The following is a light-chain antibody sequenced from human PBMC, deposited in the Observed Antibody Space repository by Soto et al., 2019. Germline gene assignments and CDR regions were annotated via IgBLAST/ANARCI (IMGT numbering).Light chain of an antibody. CDR3: MQTLQTPWT. Sequence: DIVMTQSPLSLPVTPGEPASISCRSIQSLLHSNGYNYLDWYLQKPGQSPQLLIYLGSNRASGVPDRFSGSGSGTDFTLKISRVEAEDVGLYYCMQTLQTPWTFGQGTKVDIK. J-gene: IGKJ1*01. CDR2: LGS. CDR1: QSLLHSNGYNY. V-gene: IGKV2-28*01.